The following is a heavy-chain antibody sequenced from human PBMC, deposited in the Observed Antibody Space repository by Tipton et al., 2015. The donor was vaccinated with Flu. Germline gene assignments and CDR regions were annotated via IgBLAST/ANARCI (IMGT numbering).Heavy chain of an antibody. CDR1: GGSISSYY. D-gene: IGHD3-22*01. J-gene: IGHJ3*02. CDR3: ARDGAYYYDSSGYREHAFDI. CDR2: IYYSGST. Sequence: LRLSCTVSGGSISSYYWSWIRQPPGKGLEWIGYIYYSGSTNYNPSLKSRVTISVDTSKNQFSLKLSSATAADTAVYYCARDGAYYYDSSGYREHAFDIWGQGTMVTVSS. V-gene: IGHV4-59*01.